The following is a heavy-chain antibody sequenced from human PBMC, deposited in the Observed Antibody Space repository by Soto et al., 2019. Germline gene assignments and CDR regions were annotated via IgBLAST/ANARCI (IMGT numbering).Heavy chain of an antibody. J-gene: IGHJ3*02. Sequence: QLQLQESGPGLVKPSETLSLTCTVSGGSISSSSYYWGWIRQPPGKGLEWIGSIYYSGSTYYNPSLKSRVTISVDTSKNQFSLKLSSVTAADTAVYYCASYAMVSYAFDIWGQGTMVTVSS. D-gene: IGHD5-18*01. CDR3: ASYAMVSYAFDI. CDR2: IYYSGST. CDR1: GGSISSSSYY. V-gene: IGHV4-39*01.